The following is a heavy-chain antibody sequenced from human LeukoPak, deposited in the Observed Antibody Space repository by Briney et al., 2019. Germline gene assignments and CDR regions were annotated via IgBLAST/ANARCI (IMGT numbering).Heavy chain of an antibody. CDR1: GFTFSSYA. J-gene: IGHJ4*02. CDR2: ISYDGSNK. D-gene: IGHD3-22*01. V-gene: IGHV3-30*04. Sequence: SLRLSCAASGFTFSSYAMHWVRQAPGKGLEWVAVISYDGSNKYYADSVKGRFTISRDNSKNTLYLQMNSLRAEDTAVYYCARDGQGYYDSSGYYAHWGQGTLVTVSS. CDR3: ARDGQGYYDSSGYYAH.